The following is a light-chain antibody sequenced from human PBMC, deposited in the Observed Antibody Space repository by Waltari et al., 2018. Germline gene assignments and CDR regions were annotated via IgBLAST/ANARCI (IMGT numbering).Light chain of an antibody. CDR1: QNISSR. CDR2: AAS. J-gene: IGKJ3*01. V-gene: IGKV1-39*01. CDR3: QQSYSTSFT. Sequence: MQMTQSPSFLSASVGDRVTITGRASQNISSRLNWYQQRPGKAPTLLIYAASSLRTGVPSRFSGSGSGTDFILTISSLQPEDFATYYCQQSYSTSFTFGPGTKVDLK.